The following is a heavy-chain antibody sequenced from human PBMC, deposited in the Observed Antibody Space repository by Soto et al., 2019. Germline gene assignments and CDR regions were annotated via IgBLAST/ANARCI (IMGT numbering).Heavy chain of an antibody. CDR3: ARGYFYDSSGYLDS. D-gene: IGHD3-22*01. V-gene: IGHV6-1*01. J-gene: IGHJ4*02. CDR2: TYYRSKWYN. Sequence: PSQTLSLTCAISGDSVSSNRAAWNWIRQSPSRGLEWLGRTYYRSKWYNDYAVSVKSRITINPDTSKNQFSLQLSSVTPEDTAVYFCARGYFYDSSGYLDSWGQGTLVTVSS. CDR1: GDSVSSNRAA.